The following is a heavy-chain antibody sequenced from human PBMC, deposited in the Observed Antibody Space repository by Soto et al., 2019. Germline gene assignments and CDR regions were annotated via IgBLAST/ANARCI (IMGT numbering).Heavy chain of an antibody. V-gene: IGHV4-34*01. CDR3: ARGLGPVWSGYYKY. J-gene: IGHJ4*02. CDR2: INHSGST. CDR1: GGSFSGYY. D-gene: IGHD3-3*01. Sequence: ASETLSLTCAVYGGSFSGYYWSWIRQPPGKGLEWIGEINHSGSTNYNPSLKSRVTISVDTSKNQFSLKLSSVTAADTAVYYCARGLGPVWSGYYKYWGQGTLVTVSS.